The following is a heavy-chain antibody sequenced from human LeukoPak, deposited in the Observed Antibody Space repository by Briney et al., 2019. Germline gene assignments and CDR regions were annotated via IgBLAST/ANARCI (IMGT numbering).Heavy chain of an antibody. Sequence: PSETLSLTCTVSGGSISSYYWSWIRQPPGKGLEWIGYIYYSGSTNYNPSLKSRVTISVDTSKNQFSLMLTSVTAADTAVYYCARDPYSNYDNWFDPWGLGILVTVSS. D-gene: IGHD4-11*01. CDR3: ARDPYSNYDNWFDP. J-gene: IGHJ5*02. CDR1: GGSISSYY. V-gene: IGHV4-59*12. CDR2: IYYSGST.